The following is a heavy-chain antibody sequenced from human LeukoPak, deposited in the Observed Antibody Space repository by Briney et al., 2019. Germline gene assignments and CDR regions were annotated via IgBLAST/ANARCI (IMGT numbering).Heavy chain of an antibody. CDR1: GFTFSSYA. CDR2: ISYDGSNK. J-gene: IGHJ4*02. Sequence: GSLRPSCAASGFTFSSYAMHWVRKPPGKGLEWVAVISYDGSNKYYADSVKGRFTISRDNSKNTLYLQMNSLRAEDTAVYYCARGYCGGTPCFSRENYWGQGTLVTVSS. V-gene: IGHV3-30-3*01. D-gene: IGHD2-21*01. CDR3: ARGYCGGTPCFSRENY.